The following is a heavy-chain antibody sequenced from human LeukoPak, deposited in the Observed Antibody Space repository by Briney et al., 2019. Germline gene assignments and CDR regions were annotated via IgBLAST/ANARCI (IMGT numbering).Heavy chain of an antibody. V-gene: IGHV4-59*01. CDR3: ASTESHYDSSVGYFDY. CDR2: IYYSGST. CDR1: GGSISTYY. Sequence: SETLSPTCTVSGGSISTYYWSWIRQPPGKGLEWIGYIYYSGSTNYNPSLKSRVTISVDTSKNQFSLKLSSVTAADTAVYYCASTESHYDSSVGYFDYWGQGTLVTVSS. J-gene: IGHJ4*02. D-gene: IGHD3-22*01.